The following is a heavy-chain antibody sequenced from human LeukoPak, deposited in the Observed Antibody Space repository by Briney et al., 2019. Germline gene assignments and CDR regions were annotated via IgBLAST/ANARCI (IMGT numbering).Heavy chain of an antibody. V-gene: IGHV3-23*01. Sequence: PGGSLILSCAGSGFTFSSYVMSWVRQAPGKGLEWVSAIISSGGSTYYADSVKGRFTISRDNSKNTLYLQMDSLRAEDTAVYYCAKDSMVRAYYWGQGTLVTVSS. CDR3: AKDSMVRAYY. CDR1: GFTFSSYV. J-gene: IGHJ4*02. CDR2: IISSGGST. D-gene: IGHD3-10*01.